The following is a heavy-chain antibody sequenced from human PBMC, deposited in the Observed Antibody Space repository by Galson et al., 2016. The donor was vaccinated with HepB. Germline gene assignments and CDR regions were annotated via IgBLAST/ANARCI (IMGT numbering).Heavy chain of an antibody. CDR1: GFIFGDYA. CDR3: TRHREKWSTYFDY. Sequence: SLRLSCASSGFIFGDYAMSWVRQAPGKGLEWLAFIRAKTYGGTIEYAASVEGRFTISRDDSKNIAYLQMNSLKTEDTAVYSCTRHREKWSTYFDYWGQGTLATVSS. D-gene: IGHD2-15*01. CDR2: IRAKTYGGTI. J-gene: IGHJ4*02. V-gene: IGHV3-49*04.